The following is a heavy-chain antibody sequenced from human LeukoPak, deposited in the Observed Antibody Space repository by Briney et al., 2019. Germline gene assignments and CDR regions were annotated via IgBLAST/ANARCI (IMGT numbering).Heavy chain of an antibody. Sequence: PSQTLSLTCTVSGGSISSGDYYWSWIRQPPGKGLEWIGYIYYSGSTYYNPSLKSRVTISVNTSKKQYSLKLSSVTAADTAVYYCARVELYYYGMDVWGQGTTVTVSS. CDR2: IYYSGST. J-gene: IGHJ6*02. CDR3: ARVELYYYGMDV. CDR1: GGSISSGDYY. V-gene: IGHV4-30-4*01. D-gene: IGHD1-1*01.